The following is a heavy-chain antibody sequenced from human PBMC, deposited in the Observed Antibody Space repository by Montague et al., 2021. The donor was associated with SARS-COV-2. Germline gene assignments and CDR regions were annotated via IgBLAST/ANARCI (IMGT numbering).Heavy chain of an antibody. D-gene: IGHD3-10*01. CDR3: ARAVRGVIILSPYYAMDV. V-gene: IGHV4-34*01. CDR1: GGSFSAYY. Sequence: SETLSLTCAVYGGSFSAYYWNWIRQPPGKGLEWIGDINHSGRTNLKPSLKSRVTVSLDTSKNQFSLKLRSVTAADTAVYYCARAVRGVIILSPYYAMDVWGQGTSVTVSS. J-gene: IGHJ6*02. CDR2: INHSGRT.